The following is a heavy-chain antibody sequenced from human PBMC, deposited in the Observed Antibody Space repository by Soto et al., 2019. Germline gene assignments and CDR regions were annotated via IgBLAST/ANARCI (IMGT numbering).Heavy chain of an antibody. J-gene: IGHJ3*01. Sequence: EVQLLESGGGLIQPGGSLRLSCAASGVSFTSYGMSWVRQGPGKGLEWVSGISGSGGSTYYADSVKGRFTISRDNSKNTLYLQMNSLRAEDTAVYYCAKDLQYSGNWYLVFDVWGQGTMVTVSS. CDR3: AKDLQYSGNWYLVFDV. D-gene: IGHD6-13*01. CDR2: ISGSGGST. CDR1: GVSFTSYG. V-gene: IGHV3-23*01.